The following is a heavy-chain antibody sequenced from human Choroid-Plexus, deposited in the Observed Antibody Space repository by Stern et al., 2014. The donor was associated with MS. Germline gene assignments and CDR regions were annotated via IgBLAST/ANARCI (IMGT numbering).Heavy chain of an antibody. D-gene: IGHD2-8*01. J-gene: IGHJ4*02. CDR1: GFTFSSYG. CDR2: ISYDGNHH. CDR3: ARDYEDTSMLFDH. Sequence: VQLVESGGAVVQPGRSLRLSCAASGFTFSSYGMHWVRQAPGKGLEWVTVISYDGNHHYYAASVKGRFTISRDNSKNTLHLQMNSVTPDDTAIYYCARDYEDTSMLFDHWGQGTLVTVSS. V-gene: IGHV3-30*03.